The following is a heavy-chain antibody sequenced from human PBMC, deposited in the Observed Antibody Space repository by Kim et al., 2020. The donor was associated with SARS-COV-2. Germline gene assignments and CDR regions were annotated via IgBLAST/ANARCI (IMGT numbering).Heavy chain of an antibody. Sequence: SETLSLTCAVYGGSFSGYYWSWIRQPPGKGLEWIGEINHSGSTNYNPSLKSRVTISVDTSKNQFSLKLSSVTAADTAVYYCARGPVRDGYNFYYYYYGMDVWGQGTTVTVSS. D-gene: IGHD5-12*01. J-gene: IGHJ6*02. CDR2: INHSGST. CDR1: GGSFSGYY. V-gene: IGHV4-34*01. CDR3: ARGPVRDGYNFYYYYYGMDV.